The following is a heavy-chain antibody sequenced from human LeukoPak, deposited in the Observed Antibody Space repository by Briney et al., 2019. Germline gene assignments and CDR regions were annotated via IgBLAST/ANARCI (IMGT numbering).Heavy chain of an antibody. Sequence: SETLSLTCTVSGGSISGSSYYWAWVRQPPGKGLEWVGSGFYSGSAYSNPSLKSRVTISVDTSRNQFSLNLSSVTAADTAIYYCARSIHDYGDFYFDFWGQGTLVTVSS. CDR3: ARSIHDYGDFYFDF. D-gene: IGHD4-17*01. J-gene: IGHJ4*02. V-gene: IGHV4-39*07. CDR2: GFYSGSA. CDR1: GGSISGSSYY.